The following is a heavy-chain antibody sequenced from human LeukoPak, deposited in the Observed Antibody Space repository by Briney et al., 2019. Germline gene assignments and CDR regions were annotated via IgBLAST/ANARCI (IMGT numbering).Heavy chain of an antibody. CDR3: ARSRGSGSYYTYYFDY. J-gene: IGHJ4*02. Sequence: GGSLRLSCAASGFTFSSYAMHRVRQAPGKGLEWVAVISYDGSNKYYADSVKGRFTISRDNSKNTLYLQMNSLRAEDTAVYYCARSRGSGSYYTYYFDYWGQGTLVTVSS. D-gene: IGHD3-10*01. CDR1: GFTFSSYA. CDR2: ISYDGSNK. V-gene: IGHV3-30-3*01.